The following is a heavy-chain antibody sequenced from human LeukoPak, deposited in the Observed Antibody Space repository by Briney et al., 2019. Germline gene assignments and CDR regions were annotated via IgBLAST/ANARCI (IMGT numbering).Heavy chain of an antibody. Sequence: ASVKVSCKASGYTFTGYYMHWVRQAPGQGLEWMGWINPNSGCTNYAQKFQGRVTMTRDTSISTAYMELSRLRSDDTAVYYCARDRSADIVVVPAAKGSYYYYMDVWGKGTTVTVSS. CDR3: ARDRSADIVVVPAAKGSYYYYMDV. V-gene: IGHV1-2*02. CDR1: GYTFTGYY. D-gene: IGHD2-2*01. CDR2: INPNSGCT. J-gene: IGHJ6*03.